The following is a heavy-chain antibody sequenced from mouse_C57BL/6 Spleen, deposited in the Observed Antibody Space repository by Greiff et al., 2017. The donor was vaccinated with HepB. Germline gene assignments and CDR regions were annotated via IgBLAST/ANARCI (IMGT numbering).Heavy chain of an antibody. J-gene: IGHJ2*01. CDR2: INPNNGGT. D-gene: IGHD4-1*01. CDR1: GYTFTDYN. Sequence: VQLKQSGPELVKPGASVKMSCKASGYTFTDYNMHWVKQSHGKSLEWIGYINPNNGGTSYNQKFKGKATLTVNKSSSTAYMELRSLTSGDSAVYYCARRGPSNWDYWGQGTTLTVSS. V-gene: IGHV1-22*01. CDR3: ARRGPSNWDY.